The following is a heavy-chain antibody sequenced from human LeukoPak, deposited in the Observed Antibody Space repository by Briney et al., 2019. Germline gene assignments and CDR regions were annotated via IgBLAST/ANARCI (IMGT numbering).Heavy chain of an antibody. J-gene: IGHJ4*02. CDR1: GFAFSSYG. Sequence: GGSLRLSCAASGFAFSSYGMHWVRQAPGKGLEWVAVIWYDGSTKYYADSVKGRFTISRDNSKNTLYLQMNSLRAEDTAVYYCAKDERNWNYNLASQTYDWGQGTLVTVSS. CDR2: IWYDGSTK. CDR3: AKDERNWNYNLASQTYD. D-gene: IGHD1-7*01. V-gene: IGHV3-33*06.